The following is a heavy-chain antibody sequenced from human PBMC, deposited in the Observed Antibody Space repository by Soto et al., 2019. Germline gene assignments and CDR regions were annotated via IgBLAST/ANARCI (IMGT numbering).Heavy chain of an antibody. D-gene: IGHD3-9*01. CDR2: ISAYNGNT. CDR3: ARDPSGYFDIHYYYYGMDV. V-gene: IGHV1-18*01. Sequence: GASVKVSYKASGYSFTSYGISWVREAPGQELEWMGWISAYNGNTNYVQKHQGRVTMTTDTSTSTAYMELRSLRSDDTAVYYCARDPSGYFDIHYYYYGMDVWGQGTTVTVSS. CDR1: GYSFTSYG. J-gene: IGHJ6*02.